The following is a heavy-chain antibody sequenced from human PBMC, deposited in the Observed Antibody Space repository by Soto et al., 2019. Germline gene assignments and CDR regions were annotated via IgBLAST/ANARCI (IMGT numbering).Heavy chain of an antibody. CDR2: IKQDGSEK. V-gene: IGHV3-7*01. Sequence: GGSLRLSCAASGFTFISYWMSWVLQAPGKGLEWVANIKQDGSEKYYVDSVKGRFTISRDNAKNSLYLQMSSLRAEDTAVYYCARGVWNYGDRWDYWGQGTLVTVSS. CDR3: ARGVWNYGDRWDY. CDR1: GFTFISYW. D-gene: IGHD4-17*01. J-gene: IGHJ4*02.